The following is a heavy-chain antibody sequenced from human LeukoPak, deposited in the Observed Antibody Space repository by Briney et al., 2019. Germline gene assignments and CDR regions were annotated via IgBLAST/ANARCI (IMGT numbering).Heavy chain of an antibody. CDR1: GFTSSSYA. D-gene: IGHD3-16*01. CDR2: ISGSGGST. J-gene: IGHJ4*02. Sequence: GGSLRLSCAASGFTSSSYAMSWVRQAPGKGLEWVSAISGSGGSTYYADSVKGRFTISRDNSKNTLYLQMNSLRAEDTAVYYCAKDGTYDLIHYWGQGTLVTVSP. V-gene: IGHV3-23*01. CDR3: AKDGTYDLIHY.